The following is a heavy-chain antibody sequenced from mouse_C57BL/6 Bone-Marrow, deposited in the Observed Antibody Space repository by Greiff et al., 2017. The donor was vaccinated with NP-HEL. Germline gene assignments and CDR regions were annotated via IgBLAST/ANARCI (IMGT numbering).Heavy chain of an antibody. CDR3: ARYYWDWYFDV. V-gene: IGHV7-3*01. Sequence: EVKLVESGGGLVQPGGSLSLSCAASGFTFTDYYMSWVRQPPGKALEWLGFIRNKANGYTTEYSASVKGRFTISRDNSQSILYLQMNALRAEDSATYYCARYYWDWYFDVWGTGTTVTVSS. CDR1: GFTFTDYY. CDR2: IRNKANGYTT. D-gene: IGHD4-1*01. J-gene: IGHJ1*03.